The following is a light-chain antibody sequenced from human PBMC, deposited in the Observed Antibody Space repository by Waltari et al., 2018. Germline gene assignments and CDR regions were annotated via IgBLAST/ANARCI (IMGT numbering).Light chain of an antibody. V-gene: IGKV4-1*01. CDR2: WAS. Sequence: DIVMTQSPDSLAVSLGERATINCKSSQSVLYSSNNKNYLAWYQQKPGPPPKLLICWASSRESGVPDRFSGSGSGTDFTLTISSLQAEDVAVYYCQQYYSTPPTFGQGTKVEIK. CDR1: QSVLYSSNNKNY. CDR3: QQYYSTPPT. J-gene: IGKJ1*01.